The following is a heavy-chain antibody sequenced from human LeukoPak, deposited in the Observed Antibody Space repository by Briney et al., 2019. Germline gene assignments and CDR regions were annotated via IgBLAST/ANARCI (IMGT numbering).Heavy chain of an antibody. CDR3: ASAGYSGYDFDY. J-gene: IGHJ4*02. D-gene: IGHD5-12*01. CDR1: GFTFSDYY. CDR2: ISSSSSYT. V-gene: IGHV3-11*03. Sequence: GGSLRLSCAASGFTFSDYYMSWIRQAPGNGLEGVSYISSSSSYTNYADSVKGRFTSSRDNAKNSLYLQMTSLRAEDTAVYYCASAGYSGYDFDYWGQGTLVTVSS.